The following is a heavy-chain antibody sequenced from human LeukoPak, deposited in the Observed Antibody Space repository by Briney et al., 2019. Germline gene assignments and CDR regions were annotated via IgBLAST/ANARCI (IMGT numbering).Heavy chain of an antibody. Sequence: SETLSLTCAVYGGSFSGYYWSWIRQPPGKGLEWIGYIYYSGSTNYNPSLKSRVTISVDTSKNQFSLKLSSVTAADTAVYYCAREDAIAAGIGYWGQGTLVTVSS. V-gene: IGHV4-59*01. CDR3: AREDAIAAGIGY. CDR1: GGSFSGYY. CDR2: IYYSGST. J-gene: IGHJ4*02. D-gene: IGHD6-13*01.